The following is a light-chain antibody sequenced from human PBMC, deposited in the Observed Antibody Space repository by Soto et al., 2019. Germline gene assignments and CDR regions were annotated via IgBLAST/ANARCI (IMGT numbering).Light chain of an antibody. CDR3: SSYTTPSTRVV. CDR2: EVN. V-gene: IGLV2-14*01. Sequence: QSALTQPASVSGSPGQSITISCTGTSSDVGGYNYVSWYQQHPGKAPKLMIYEVNNRPSGVSNRFSGSKSGNTASLTISGLQAEDEFDYYCSSYTTPSTRVVCGVGTKLTVL. CDR1: SSDVGGYNY. J-gene: IGLJ3*02.